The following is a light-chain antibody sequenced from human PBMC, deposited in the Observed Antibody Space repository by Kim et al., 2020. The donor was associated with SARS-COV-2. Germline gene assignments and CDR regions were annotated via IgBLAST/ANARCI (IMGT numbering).Light chain of an antibody. CDR3: QAWDNNAVV. CDR1: ELADKN. CDR2: QET. Sequence: SYELTQPPSVSVSPGQTASIPCSGDELADKNVCWYQQRPGQSPVLLIYQETKRPSGIPARLSGSISGNTATLTISGTQAMDEADYYCQAWDNNAVVFGGG. J-gene: IGLJ2*01. V-gene: IGLV3-1*01.